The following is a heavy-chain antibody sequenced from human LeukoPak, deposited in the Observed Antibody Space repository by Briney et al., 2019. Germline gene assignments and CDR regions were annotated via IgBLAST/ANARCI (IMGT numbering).Heavy chain of an antibody. CDR1: GFTFSSYS. Sequence: GGSLRLSCAASGFTFSSYSMNWVRQAPGKGLEWVSSISSRSSYIYYADSVKGRFTISRDDAKNSLYLQMNSLRAEDTAVYYCAKGAVVVVVAAPEYWGQGTLVTVSS. J-gene: IGHJ4*02. D-gene: IGHD2-15*01. CDR2: ISSRSSYI. CDR3: AKGAVVVVVAAPEY. V-gene: IGHV3-21*01.